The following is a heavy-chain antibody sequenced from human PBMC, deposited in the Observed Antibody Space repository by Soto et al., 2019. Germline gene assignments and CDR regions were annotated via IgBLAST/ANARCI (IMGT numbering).Heavy chain of an antibody. CDR3: ARGLIYDSSGYYFDY. CDR1: GYTFTSYY. Sequence: ASVKVSWKASGYTFTSYYMHWVRQAPGQGLEWMGIINPSGGSTRYAQKIQGRVTMTRDTSTSTVYMELSSLRSEDTAVYYCARGLIYDSSGYYFDYWGQGTLVTVS. D-gene: IGHD3-22*01. V-gene: IGHV1-46*01. J-gene: IGHJ4*02. CDR2: INPSGGST.